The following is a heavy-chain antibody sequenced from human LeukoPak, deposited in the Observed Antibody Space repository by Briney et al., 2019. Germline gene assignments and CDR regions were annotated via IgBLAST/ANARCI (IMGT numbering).Heavy chain of an antibody. CDR3: AKDSGYYSADY. CDR1: GFSFS. CDR2: IRYDGNSE. J-gene: IGHJ4*02. D-gene: IGHD1-26*01. Sequence: GGSLRLSCASSGFSFSMHWVRQAPGKGLEWVAFIRYDGNSEYYADSVKGRFTISRDNSRNTLYLQMNSLRPEDTAVYYCAKDSGYYSADYWGQGTLVTVSS. V-gene: IGHV3-30*02.